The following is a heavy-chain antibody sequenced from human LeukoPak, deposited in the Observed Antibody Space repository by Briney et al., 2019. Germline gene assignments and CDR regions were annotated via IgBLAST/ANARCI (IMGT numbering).Heavy chain of an antibody. Sequence: ASVKVSCKASGYTVIDLFIHWVRQAPGQGLEWMGRINPNSGGTEYPPNFQGRVTMTRDTSISATYMELNRLTSDDTAVYYCARDLSSTSNWELDYWGQGTLVTVSS. V-gene: IGHV1-2*06. CDR2: INPNSGGT. J-gene: IGHJ4*02. CDR1: GYTVIDLF. D-gene: IGHD7-27*01. CDR3: ARDLSSTSNWELDY.